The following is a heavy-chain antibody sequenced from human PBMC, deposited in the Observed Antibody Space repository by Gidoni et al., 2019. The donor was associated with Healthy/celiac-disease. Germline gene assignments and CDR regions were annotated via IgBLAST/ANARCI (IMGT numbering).Heavy chain of an antibody. CDR1: VFTFSSYA. CDR3: ARDGAKVPAALLFY. V-gene: IGHV3-30*04. CDR2: ISDDGSNQ. D-gene: IGHD2-2*01. Sequence: QVQLVESGAGAFKPGRSLRLSCAASVFTFSSYAMHWVRQATGKGLEWVSVISDDGSNQYYADSVKGRFTISRDNSKNTLYLQMNSLRAEDTAVYYCARDGAKVPAALLFYWGQGTLVTVSS. J-gene: IGHJ4*02.